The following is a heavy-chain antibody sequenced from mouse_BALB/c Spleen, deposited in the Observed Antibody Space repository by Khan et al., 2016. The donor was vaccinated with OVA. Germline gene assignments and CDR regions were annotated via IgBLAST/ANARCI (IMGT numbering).Heavy chain of an antibody. Sequence: EVELVESGGGLVKPGGSLKLSCAASGFTFSSYAMSWVRQTPEKRLEWVATISSGGNYTYYPDSVKGRFTISRDNAKNTLYLQLSSLRSEDTAMYYCVRPPITTVVATSYWFFDVWGAGTTVTVSS. J-gene: IGHJ1*01. CDR3: VRPPITTVVATSYWFFDV. V-gene: IGHV5-9-3*01. D-gene: IGHD1-1*01. CDR2: ISSGGNYT. CDR1: GFTFSSYA.